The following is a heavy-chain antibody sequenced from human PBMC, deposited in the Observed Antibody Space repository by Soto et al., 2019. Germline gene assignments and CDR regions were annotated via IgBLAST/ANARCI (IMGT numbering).Heavy chain of an antibody. Sequence: QVQLVQSGAEVKKPGSSVKVSCKASGGTFSSYAISWVRQAPGQGLEWMGGIIPIFGTANYAQKFQGRVTXTXEXFKSTADMELSSLRYEDTAVYYCAREGGRWLHYFDYWGQGTLVTVSS. CDR1: GGTFSSYA. D-gene: IGHD5-12*01. CDR3: AREGGRWLHYFDY. J-gene: IGHJ4*02. CDR2: IIPIFGTA. V-gene: IGHV1-69*05.